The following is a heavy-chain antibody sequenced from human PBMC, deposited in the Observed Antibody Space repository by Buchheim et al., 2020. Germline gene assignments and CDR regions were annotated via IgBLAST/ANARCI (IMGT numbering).Heavy chain of an antibody. D-gene: IGHD3-3*01. J-gene: IGHJ6*02. CDR1: GFTFSSYA. CDR3: ARGVTIFGVVIAPYYYYGMDV. Sequence: QVQLVESGGGVVQPGRSLRLSCAASGFTFSSYAMHWVRQAPGKGLEWVAVISYDGSNKYYADSVKGRFTILRDNSKDTLYLQMNSLRAEDTAVYYCARGVTIFGVVIAPYYYYGMDVWGQGTT. V-gene: IGHV3-30-3*01. CDR2: ISYDGSNK.